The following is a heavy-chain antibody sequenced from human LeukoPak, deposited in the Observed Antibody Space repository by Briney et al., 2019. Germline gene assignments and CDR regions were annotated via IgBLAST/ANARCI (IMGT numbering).Heavy chain of an antibody. CDR1: GFIVSSDY. J-gene: IGHJ6*02. V-gene: IGHV3-53*01. CDR3: ARGNSGSSYVEYYYGMDV. CDR2: IYSGGKT. Sequence: GGSLRLSCVASGFIVSSDYMSWVRLAPGKGLEWVSVIYSGGKTYYADSVKGRFTISRDNSKNTLYLQMNSLRAEDTAVYYCARGNSGSSYVEYYYGMDVWGQGTTVTVSS. D-gene: IGHD1-26*01.